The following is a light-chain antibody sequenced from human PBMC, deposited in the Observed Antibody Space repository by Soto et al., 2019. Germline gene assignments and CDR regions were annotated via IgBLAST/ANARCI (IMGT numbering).Light chain of an antibody. V-gene: IGKV3-15*01. CDR3: QQYNNWPRT. J-gene: IGKJ1*01. CDR1: QSVSIN. Sequence: EIVMTQSPATLSVSPGERATLSCRASQSVSINLAWYQQKPGQAPRLLIYGASSRATGIPARFSGSGSGTKFTLTISSLQSEDSAVYFCQQYNNWPRTFGQGTKV. CDR2: GAS.